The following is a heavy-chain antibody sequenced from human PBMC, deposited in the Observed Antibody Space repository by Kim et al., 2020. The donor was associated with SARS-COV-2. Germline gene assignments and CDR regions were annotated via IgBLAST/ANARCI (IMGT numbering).Heavy chain of an antibody. Sequence: ASVKVSCKASGYIFTSYAMNWVRQAPGQGLEWMGWINTNTGNPTYAQGFTGRFVFSLDTSVNTAYLQISSLKAEDTAMYYCARISSGFIDNSWTYYFDNWGQGTLVSVSS. D-gene: IGHD6-13*01. J-gene: IGHJ4*02. CDR3: ARISSGFIDNSWTYYFDN. V-gene: IGHV7-4-1*02. CDR1: GYIFTSYA. CDR2: INTNTGNP.